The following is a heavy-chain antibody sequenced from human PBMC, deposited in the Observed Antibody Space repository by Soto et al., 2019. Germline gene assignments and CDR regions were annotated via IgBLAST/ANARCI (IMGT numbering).Heavy chain of an antibody. Sequence: QVQLVQSGAEVKKPGASVKVSCKASGYTFTSYGISWVRQAPGQGLEWMGWISAYNGNTNYAQKLQGRVTMTTDTDARTDYMELRSLRSADTAVYYCARDGEYCSSTSCYAYSYYYYMDVGGKGPPVTVAS. CDR1: GYTFTSYG. CDR2: ISAYNGNT. J-gene: IGHJ6*03. D-gene: IGHD2-2*01. V-gene: IGHV1-18*01. CDR3: ARDGEYCSSTSCYAYSYYYYMDV.